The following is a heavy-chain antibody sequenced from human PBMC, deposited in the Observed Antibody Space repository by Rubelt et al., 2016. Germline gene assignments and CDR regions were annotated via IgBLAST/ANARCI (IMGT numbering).Heavy chain of an antibody. J-gene: IGHJ6*02. Sequence: EVQLVESGGGLVQPGGSLRLSCAASGFTFSSYWMSWVRQAPGKGLEWVSLISWEGREGRIIEYADSVKARFTISRDNKKNSLYLQLNGLRAEDTALDYCVRGLFKFYGMDVWGQGTTVAVSS. CDR3: VRGLFKFYGMDV. CDR2: ISWEGREGRII. CDR1: GFTFSSYW. D-gene: IGHD3-3*01. V-gene: IGHV3-43*01.